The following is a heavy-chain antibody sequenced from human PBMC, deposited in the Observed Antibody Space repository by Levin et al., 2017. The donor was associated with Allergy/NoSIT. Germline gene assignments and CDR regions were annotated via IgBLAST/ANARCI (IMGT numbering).Heavy chain of an antibody. CDR1: GGSISSYY. Sequence: SETLSLTCTVSGGSISSYYWSWIRQPPGKGLEWIGYIYYSGSTNYNPSLKSRVTISVDTSKNQFSLKLSSVTAADTAVYYCARLEMANSRYYGMDVWGQGTTVTVSS. CDR3: ARLEMANSRYYGMDV. CDR2: IYYSGST. D-gene: IGHD5-24*01. J-gene: IGHJ6*02. V-gene: IGHV4-59*01.